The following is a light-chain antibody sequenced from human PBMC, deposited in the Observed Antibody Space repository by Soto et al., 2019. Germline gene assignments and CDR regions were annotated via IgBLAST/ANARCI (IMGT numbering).Light chain of an antibody. CDR2: GAS. CDR1: QGVSSSY. V-gene: IGKV3D-7*01. Sequence: EIVMTQSPATLSLSPGERATLSCRASQGVSSSYLSWYQQKPGQAPRLLIYGASTRATGIPARFSGSGSGTEFTLTISSLQSEDVASYYCQQYHDWPPLTFGGGTKVQIK. J-gene: IGKJ4*01. CDR3: QQYHDWPPLT.